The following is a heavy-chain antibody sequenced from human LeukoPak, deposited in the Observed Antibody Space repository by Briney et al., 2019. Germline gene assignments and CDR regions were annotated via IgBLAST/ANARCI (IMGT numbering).Heavy chain of an antibody. V-gene: IGHV3-7*05. J-gene: IGHJ4*02. CDR3: ARGEMALD. D-gene: IGHD5-24*01. CDR2: IKQDGSEK. Sequence: GGSLRLSCAAPGFTFSSYWMSWVRQAPGKGLEWVANIKQDGSEKYYVDSVKGRFTISRDNAKNSLYLQMNSLRAEDTAVYYCARGEMALDWGQGTLVTVSS. CDR1: GFTFSSYW.